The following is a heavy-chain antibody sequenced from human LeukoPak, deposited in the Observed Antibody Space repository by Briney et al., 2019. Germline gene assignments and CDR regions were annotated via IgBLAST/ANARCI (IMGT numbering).Heavy chain of an antibody. Sequence: GGSLRLSCTTSTFTFDDYGMIWVRQPPGKGLEWVSGINWNGGSTGYADSVKGRFTISRDNAKNSLYLQMNSLRAEDTAVYYCARGYSGSYRIDYWGQGTLVTVSS. CDR1: TFTFDDYG. D-gene: IGHD1-26*01. J-gene: IGHJ4*02. CDR2: INWNGGST. V-gene: IGHV3-20*04. CDR3: ARGYSGSYRIDY.